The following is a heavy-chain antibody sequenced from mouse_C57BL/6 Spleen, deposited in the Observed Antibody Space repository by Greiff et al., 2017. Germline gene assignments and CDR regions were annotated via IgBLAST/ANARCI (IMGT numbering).Heavy chain of an antibody. Sequence: QVQLQQSGAELARPGASVKLSCKASGYTFTSYGISWVKQRTGQGLEWIGEIYPRSGNTYYNEKFKGKATLTADKSSSTAYMELRSLTSEDSAVXFWAREAIITTVVARVYWGQGTTLTVSS. CDR2: IYPRSGNT. D-gene: IGHD1-1*01. J-gene: IGHJ2*01. CDR3: AREAIITTVVARVY. CDR1: GYTFTSYG. V-gene: IGHV1-81*01.